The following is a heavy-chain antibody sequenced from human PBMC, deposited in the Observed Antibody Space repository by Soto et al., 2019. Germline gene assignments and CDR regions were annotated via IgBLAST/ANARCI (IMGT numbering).Heavy chain of an antibody. V-gene: IGHV3-23*01. CDR3: AKDSYTAMVTYWSPPDY. J-gene: IGHJ4*02. D-gene: IGHD5-18*01. Sequence: PGGSLRLSCAASGFTFSSYAMSWVRQAPGKGLEWVSAISGSGGSTYYADSVKGRFTISRDNSKNTLYLQMNSLRAEDTAVYYCAKDSYTAMVTYWSPPDYWGQGTLVTVSS. CDR1: GFTFSSYA. CDR2: ISGSGGST.